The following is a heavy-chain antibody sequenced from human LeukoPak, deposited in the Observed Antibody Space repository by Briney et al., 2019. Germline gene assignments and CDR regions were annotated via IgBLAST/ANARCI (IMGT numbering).Heavy chain of an antibody. CDR2: INPSGGST. D-gene: IGHD3-10*01. CDR3: ARAYGSGSYTLLFFDY. J-gene: IGHJ4*02. Sequence: ASVTVSCTASGYTFTIYYMHWVRQAPGQGLEWMGIINPSGGSTSYAQKFQGRVTMTRGTSTSTVYMELSSLRSEDTAVYYCARAYGSGSYTLLFFDYWGQGTLVTVSS. V-gene: IGHV1-46*01. CDR1: GYTFTIYY.